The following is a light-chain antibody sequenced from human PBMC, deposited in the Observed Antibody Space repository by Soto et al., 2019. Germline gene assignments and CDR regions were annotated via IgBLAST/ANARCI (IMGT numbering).Light chain of an antibody. J-gene: IGKJ1*01. CDR1: QSVSRY. CDR3: RQRSSWPRT. V-gene: IGKV3-11*01. Sequence: EIVLTQSPATLSLSPGERATLSCRASQSVSRYLAWYQQKPGQVPRLVIYDASNRATGIPGRFSGSGSGTYFTLTISSLEPEEFGVYYCRQRSSWPRTFGQGTKVEIK. CDR2: DAS.